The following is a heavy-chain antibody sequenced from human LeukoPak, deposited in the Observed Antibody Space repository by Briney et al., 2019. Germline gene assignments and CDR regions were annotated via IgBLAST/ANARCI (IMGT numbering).Heavy chain of an antibody. V-gene: IGHV3-21*01. D-gene: IGHD4-17*01. CDR3: ARDKRTTDYFDY. J-gene: IGHJ4*02. Sequence: GGSLRLPCAASGFTFSSYSMNWVRQAPGKGLEWVSSISSSSSYIYYADSVKGRFTISRDNAKNSLYLQMNSLRAEDTAVYYCARDKRTTDYFDYWGQGTLVTVSS. CDR2: ISSSSSYI. CDR1: GFTFSSYS.